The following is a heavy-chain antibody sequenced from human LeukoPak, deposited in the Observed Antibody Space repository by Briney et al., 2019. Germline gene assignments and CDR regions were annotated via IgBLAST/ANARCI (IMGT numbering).Heavy chain of an antibody. CDR1: GFTVSSSY. Sequence: GGSLRLSCAASGFTVSSSYMTWVRQAPGKGLEWVSVIYSGGTTYYADSVKGRFTISRDNFKNTLYLQMNSLRDEDTAVYYCARGVAAAGTTLDYWGQGTLVTVSS. V-gene: IGHV3-66*01. CDR3: ARGVAAAGTTLDY. CDR2: IYSGGTT. D-gene: IGHD6-13*01. J-gene: IGHJ4*02.